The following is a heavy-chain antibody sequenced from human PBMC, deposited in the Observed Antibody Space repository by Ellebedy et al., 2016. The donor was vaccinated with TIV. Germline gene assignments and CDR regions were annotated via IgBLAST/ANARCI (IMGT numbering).Heavy chain of an antibody. V-gene: IGHV3-74*01. CDR2: IDTGGSTI. CDR3: ARRSSGYCVGVKCTTDFDY. CDR1: GFSFSWHW. Sequence: GESLKISXAASGFSFSWHWMHWVRQAPGEGLVWLSRIDTGGSTIDYADSVKGRFTISRDNTKNTLYLQMNSLRAEDTGVYYCARRSSGYCVGVKCTTDFDYWGQGTLVTVSS. J-gene: IGHJ4*02. D-gene: IGHD2-2*03.